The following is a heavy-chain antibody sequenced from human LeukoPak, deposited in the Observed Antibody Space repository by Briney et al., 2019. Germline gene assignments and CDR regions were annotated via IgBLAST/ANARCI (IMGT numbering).Heavy chain of an antibody. D-gene: IGHD6-6*01. V-gene: IGHV3-53*04. CDR1: GFTVSSNY. CDR3: ARVRYSSSLDY. Sequence: PGGSLRLSCAASGFTVSSNYMSWVRRAPGKGLEWVSVIYSGGSTYYADSVKGRFTISRHNSKNTLYLQMSSLRAEDTAVYYCARVRYSSSLDYWGQGTLVTVSS. CDR2: IYSGGST. J-gene: IGHJ4*02.